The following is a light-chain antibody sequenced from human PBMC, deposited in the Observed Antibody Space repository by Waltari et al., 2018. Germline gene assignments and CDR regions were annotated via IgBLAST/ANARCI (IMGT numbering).Light chain of an antibody. CDR1: SSNFGAGYD. CDR2: GSN. Sequence: QSVLTQPPSVSGAPGQKVTISCTGTSSNFGAGYDVSWYQQLPGTAPKLLFYGSNNRASGVPDRFSGSKSGTSASLAITGLQAEDEADYYCQSYDTSLSGSVFGGGTKLTVL. J-gene: IGLJ2*01. CDR3: QSYDTSLSGSV. V-gene: IGLV1-40*01.